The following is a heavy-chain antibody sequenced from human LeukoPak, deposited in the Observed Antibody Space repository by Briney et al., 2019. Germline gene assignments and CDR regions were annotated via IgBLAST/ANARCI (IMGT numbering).Heavy chain of an antibody. Sequence: QSGGSLRLACAASGFTVSSNCMSWVCQAPGKGLEWVSVIYSGGSTYYADSVKGRFTISRDNSKNTLYLQMNNLRAEDTAVYYCAPRVVGSAPFDYWGQGTLVTVSS. CDR2: IYSGGST. D-gene: IGHD2-15*01. J-gene: IGHJ4*02. CDR1: GFTVSSNC. V-gene: IGHV3-53*01. CDR3: APRVVGSAPFDY.